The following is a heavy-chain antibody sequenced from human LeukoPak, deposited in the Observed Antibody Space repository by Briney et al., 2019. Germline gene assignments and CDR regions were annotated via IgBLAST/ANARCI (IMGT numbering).Heavy chain of an antibody. CDR1: GGSFSGYY. CDR3: AGESYGSGRLDAFDI. CDR2: INHSGST. V-gene: IGHV4-34*01. D-gene: IGHD3-10*01. Sequence: SEALSLTCAVYGGSFSGYYWSWIRQPPGKGLEWIGEINHSGSTNYNPSLKSRVTISVDTSKNQFSLKLSSVTAADTAVYYCAGESYGSGRLDAFDIWGQGTMVTVSS. J-gene: IGHJ3*02.